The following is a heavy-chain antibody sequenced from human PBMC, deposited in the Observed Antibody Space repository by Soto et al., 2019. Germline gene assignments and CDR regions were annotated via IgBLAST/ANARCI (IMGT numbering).Heavy chain of an antibody. D-gene: IGHD3-10*01. CDR2: IYYSGST. CDR3: ARPPTPTGHHPKTDSDYYYGMDV. J-gene: IGHJ6*02. Sequence: QLQLQESGPGLVKPSETLSLTCTVSGGSISSSSYYWGWIRQPPGKGLEWIGSIYYSGSTYYNPSLKSRVTITVDTSKNQFSLKLSSVTAADTAVYYCARPPTPTGHHPKTDSDYYYGMDVWGQGTTVTVSS. V-gene: IGHV4-39*01. CDR1: GGSISSSSYY.